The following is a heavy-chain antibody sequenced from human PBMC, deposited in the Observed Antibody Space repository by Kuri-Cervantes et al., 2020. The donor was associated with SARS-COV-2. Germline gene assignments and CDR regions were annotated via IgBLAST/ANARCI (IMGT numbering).Heavy chain of an antibody. J-gene: IGHJ4*02. CDR2: ISSSGSTI. D-gene: IGHD7-27*01. V-gene: IGHV3-48*04. CDR3: ARDLRLGKSLDY. Sequence: GESLKISCAASGFTFSSYWMSWVRQAPGKGLEWVSYISSSGSTIYYADSVKVRFTISRDNAKNSLYLQMSSLRAEDTAVYYCARDLRLGKSLDYWGQGTLVTVSS. CDR1: GFTFSSYW.